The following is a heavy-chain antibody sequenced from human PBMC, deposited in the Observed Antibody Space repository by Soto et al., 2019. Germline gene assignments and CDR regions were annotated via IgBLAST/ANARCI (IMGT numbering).Heavy chain of an antibody. CDR2: IDPSDSYT. CDR3: AKWEGLGSDYYYYAMDV. CDR1: GYSFTSYW. V-gene: IGHV5-10-1*01. D-gene: IGHD1-26*01. Sequence: GESLKISCKGSGYSFTSYWISWVRQMPGKGLEWMGRIDPSDSYTNYSPSFQGHVTISADKSISTAYLQWSSLKLRSVTAADTAVYYCAKWEGLGSDYYYYAMDVWGQGTTVTVSS. J-gene: IGHJ6*02.